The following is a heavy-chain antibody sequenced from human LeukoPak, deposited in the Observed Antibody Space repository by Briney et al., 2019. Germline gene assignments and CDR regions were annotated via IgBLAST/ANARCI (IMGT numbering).Heavy chain of an antibody. CDR3: TAGYYYGSGSYPQYYYYYYMDV. V-gene: IGHV3-73*01. CDR1: GFTFSGSA. D-gene: IGHD3-10*01. CDR2: IRSKANSYAT. Sequence: GGSLRLSCAASGFTFSGSAMHWVRQASGKGLEWVGRIRSKANSYATAYAASVKGRFTISRDDSKNTAYLQMNSLKTEDTAVYYCTAGYYYGSGSYPQYYYYYYMDVWGQGTMVTVSS. J-gene: IGHJ6*03.